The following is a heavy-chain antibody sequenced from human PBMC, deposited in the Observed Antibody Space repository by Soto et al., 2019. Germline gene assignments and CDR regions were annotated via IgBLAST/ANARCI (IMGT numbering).Heavy chain of an antibody. D-gene: IGHD3-3*01. J-gene: IGHJ4*02. V-gene: IGHV4-31*03. CDR1: GGSISSGGYY. CDR2: IYYSGST. CDR3: AYQTYYDFWSAYR. Sequence: KPSETLSLTCTVSGGSISSGGYYWSWIRQHPGKGLEWIGYIYYSGSTCYNPSLKSRVTISVDTSKNQFSLKLSSVTAADTAVYYCAYQTYYDFWSAYRWGQGTLVTVSS.